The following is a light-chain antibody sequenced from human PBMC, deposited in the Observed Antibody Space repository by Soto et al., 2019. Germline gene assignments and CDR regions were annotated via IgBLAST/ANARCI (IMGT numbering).Light chain of an antibody. V-gene: IGLV2-8*01. CDR2: EVS. J-gene: IGLJ2*01. CDR1: SSDVGGYNY. CDR3: SSFAGNNNLV. Sequence: QSALTQPPSASGSPGQSVTISCTGTSSDVGGYNYVSWYQQHPGKAPKLMISEVSKRPSGVPDRFSGSKSGNTASLTVSGLPDEDEADYYCSSFAGNNNLVFGGGTKLTVL.